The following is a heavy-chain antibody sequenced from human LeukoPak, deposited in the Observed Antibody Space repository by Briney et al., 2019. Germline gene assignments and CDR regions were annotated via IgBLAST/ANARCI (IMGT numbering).Heavy chain of an antibody. V-gene: IGHV3-21*01. CDR1: GFIFNYYD. CDR3: ARADCSSSTCYLRRGWFDP. D-gene: IGHD2-2*01. CDR2: ISPKSDFI. Sequence: PGGSLRLSCAGSGFIFNYYDMNWLRQAPGKGLEWVSSISPKSDFIYYSDSVRGRFTISRDNAENSLYLQMNSLRAEDTAVYYFARADCSSSTCYLRRGWFDPWGQGTLVTVSS. J-gene: IGHJ5*02.